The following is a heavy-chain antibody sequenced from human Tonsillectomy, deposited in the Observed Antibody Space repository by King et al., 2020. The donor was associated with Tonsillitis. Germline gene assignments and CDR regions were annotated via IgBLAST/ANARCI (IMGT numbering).Heavy chain of an antibody. CDR2: IYYSGST. J-gene: IGHJ3*02. CDR1: GGSISSYY. Sequence: QLQESGPGLVKPSETLSLTCTVSGGSISSYYWSWIRQPPGKGLEWIGYIYYSGSTNYNPSLKSRVTISVDTSKNQFSLKLSSVTAADTAVDYCAGIAVAGITDNAFDIWGQGTMVNVSS. D-gene: IGHD6-19*01. V-gene: IGHV4-59*08. CDR3: AGIAVAGITDNAFDI.